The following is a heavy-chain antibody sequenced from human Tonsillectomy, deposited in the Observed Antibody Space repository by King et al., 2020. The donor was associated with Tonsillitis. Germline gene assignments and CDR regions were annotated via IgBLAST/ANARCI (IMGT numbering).Heavy chain of an antibody. D-gene: IGHD3-22*01. V-gene: IGHV3-15*07. CDR3: TWDTSGHYCFTH. CDR2: LKSKTSGETT. J-gene: IGHJ4*02. CDR1: GFSFSDAW. Sequence: VQLVESGGGLVMPGGSLRLSCAASGFSFSDAWMNWVRQAPGKGLEWVGRLKSKTSGETTDYTAPVKGRFTISRDDSKNTLYLQMNSLKTEDTAVYYCTWDTSGHYCFTHWGQGTLVTVSS.